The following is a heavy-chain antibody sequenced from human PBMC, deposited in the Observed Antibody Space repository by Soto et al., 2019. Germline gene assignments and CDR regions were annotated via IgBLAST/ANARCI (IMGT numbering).Heavy chain of an antibody. V-gene: IGHV4-61*01. D-gene: IGHD2-2*01. CDR2: IYYSGST. CDR1: GGSVSSGSYY. J-gene: IGHJ6*02. Sequence: SETLSLTCTVSGGSVSSGSYYWSWIRQPPGKGLEWIGYIYYSGSTNYNPSLKSRVTISVDTSKNQFSLKLSSVTAADTAVYYCARVVVPARVYGMDVWGQGTTVTVSS. CDR3: ARVVVPARVYGMDV.